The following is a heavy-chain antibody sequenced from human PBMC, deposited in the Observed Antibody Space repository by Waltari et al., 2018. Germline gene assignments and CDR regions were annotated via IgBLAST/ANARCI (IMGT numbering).Heavy chain of an antibody. J-gene: IGHJ4*02. Sequence: EVQLLESGGGLVPPGGSVGFSCAAPELVFHNYGWGGGGQGPGKGLEWVASLGGNGGDRYYADSVKGRFTISRDNSESTLSLQMDNLRGEDTAIYYCAKVLRAFSSSPFHFYFDSWGQGTLVAVSS. V-gene: IGHV3-23*01. CDR3: AKVLRAFSSSPFHFYFDS. D-gene: IGHD2-2*01. CDR2: LGGNGGDR. CDR1: ELVFHNYG.